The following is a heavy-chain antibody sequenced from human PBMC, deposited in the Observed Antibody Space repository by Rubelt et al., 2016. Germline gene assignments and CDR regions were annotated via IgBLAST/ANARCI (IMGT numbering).Heavy chain of an antibody. D-gene: IGHD3-10*01. J-gene: IGHJ2*01. CDR2: INPSGGST. Sequence: MHWVRQAPGQGLEWMGIINPSGGSTSYAQKFQGRVTMTRDTSTSTAYMELSSLRSEDTAVYYCARSGWFGELMLGFDLWGRGTLVTVSS. CDR3: ARSGWFGELMLGFDL. V-gene: IGHV1-46*01.